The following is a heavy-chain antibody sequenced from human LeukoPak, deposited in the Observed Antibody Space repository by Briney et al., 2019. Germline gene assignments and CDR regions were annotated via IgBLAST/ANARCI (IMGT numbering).Heavy chain of an antibody. V-gene: IGHV3-64*01. D-gene: IGHD6-13*01. CDR2: IGPDGGTT. CDR3: ARGAQLTDY. CDR1: GFTFSTYG. Sequence: PGGSLRLSCAASGFTFSTYGTHWVRQAPGKGLEYVSGIGPDGGTTYYAKSVKGRFTISRDNSKSMVYLQMGSLTGDDMAVYYCARGAQLTDYWGQGTLVTVSS. J-gene: IGHJ4*02.